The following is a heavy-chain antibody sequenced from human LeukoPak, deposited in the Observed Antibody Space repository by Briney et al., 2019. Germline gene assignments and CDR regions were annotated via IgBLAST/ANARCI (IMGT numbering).Heavy chain of an antibody. CDR3: ARVGEQLEIDY. J-gene: IGHJ4*02. Sequence: SETLSLTCTVSGGSISSYYWSWIRQPPRKGLEWIGYIYYSGSTNYNPSLKSRVTISVDTSKNQFSLKLSSVTAADTAVYYCARVGEQLEIDYWGQGTLVTVSS. CDR1: GGSISSYY. V-gene: IGHV4-59*01. D-gene: IGHD6-13*01. CDR2: IYYSGST.